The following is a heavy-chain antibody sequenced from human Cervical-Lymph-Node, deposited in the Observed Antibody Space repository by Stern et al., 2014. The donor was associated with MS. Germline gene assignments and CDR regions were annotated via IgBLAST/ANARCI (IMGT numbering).Heavy chain of an antibody. Sequence: QVQLGQSGAEVKKPGSSVKVSCKASGGTFSRYPISWVRQAPGHGLEWMGGIIPIFGPTNYAQKFQGRVTITADESTNTAYIELSSLRSEDTAVYYCASRPLGQLAAPYFDYWGQGTLVTVSS. CDR1: GGTFSRYP. J-gene: IGHJ4*02. D-gene: IGHD6-19*01. V-gene: IGHV1-69*01. CDR2: IIPIFGPT. CDR3: ASRPLGQLAAPYFDY.